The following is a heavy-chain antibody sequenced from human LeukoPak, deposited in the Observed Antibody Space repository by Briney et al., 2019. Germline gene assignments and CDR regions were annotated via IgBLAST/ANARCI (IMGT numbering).Heavy chain of an antibody. CDR3: ARHYWNYGSGSYYFDY. Sequence: GESLQISCKGSGYSFTSYWIGWVRQLPGKGLEWMGIIYPADSDTRYSPSFQGQVTISADKSVTTAYLQWSSLKASDTAMYYCARHYWNYGSGSYYFDYWGQGTLVTVSS. D-gene: IGHD3-10*01. V-gene: IGHV5-51*01. J-gene: IGHJ4*02. CDR2: IYPADSDT. CDR1: GYSFTSYW.